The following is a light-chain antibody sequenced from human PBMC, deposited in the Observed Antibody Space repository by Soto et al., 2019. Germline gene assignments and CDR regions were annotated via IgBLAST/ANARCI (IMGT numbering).Light chain of an antibody. Sequence: QSALTQPASVSASPGQSITISCTGTSRDVGGYNYVSWYQQHPGKAPKLMIYEVSNRPSGVSNRFSGSKSGNTASLTISGLQGEDEADYYCSSYASTSTVLFGGGTKLTVL. CDR3: SSYASTSTVL. V-gene: IGLV2-14*01. CDR2: EVS. CDR1: SRDVGGYNY. J-gene: IGLJ2*01.